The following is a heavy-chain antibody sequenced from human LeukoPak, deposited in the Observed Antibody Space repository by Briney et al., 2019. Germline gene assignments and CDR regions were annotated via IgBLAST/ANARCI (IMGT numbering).Heavy chain of an antibody. CDR3: ALEAPYYYYYMDV. Sequence: ASVKVSCKASGYTFTSYYMHWVRQAPGQGLEWMGIINPSGGSTSYAQKFQGRVTMTRDMSTSTVYMELSSLRSEDTAVYYCALEAPYYYYYMDVWGKGTTVTISS. D-gene: IGHD3-3*01. J-gene: IGHJ6*03. CDR1: GYTFTSYY. V-gene: IGHV1-46*01. CDR2: INPSGGST.